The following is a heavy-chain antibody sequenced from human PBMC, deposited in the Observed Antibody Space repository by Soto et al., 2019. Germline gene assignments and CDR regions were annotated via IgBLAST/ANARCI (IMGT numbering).Heavy chain of an antibody. D-gene: IGHD2-21*02. CDR2: ISGSGGST. CDR3: AKVRHIVVVTADFDY. J-gene: IGHJ4*02. V-gene: IGHV3-23*01. Sequence: GGSLRLSCAASGFTFSSYAMSWVRQAPGKGLEWVSAISGSGGSTYYADSVKGRFTISRDNSKNTLYLQMNSLRAEDTAVYYCAKVRHIVVVTADFDYWGQGTLVTVSS. CDR1: GFTFSSYA.